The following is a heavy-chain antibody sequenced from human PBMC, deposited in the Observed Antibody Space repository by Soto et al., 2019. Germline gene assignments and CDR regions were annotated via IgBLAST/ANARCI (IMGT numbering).Heavy chain of an antibody. J-gene: IGHJ4*02. Sequence: EVQLLESGGGLVQLGGSLRLSCEASGFIFSNYALNWVRQAPGKGLGGVSAVGGNGLDTYYADSVKGRFTISRDNSKNTLYLQMNSLRAEDTAVYYCAGRTGYPFDYWGQGTLVTVSS. CDR2: VGGNGLDT. CDR3: AGRTGYPFDY. V-gene: IGHV3-23*01. D-gene: IGHD3-9*01. CDR1: GFIFSNYA.